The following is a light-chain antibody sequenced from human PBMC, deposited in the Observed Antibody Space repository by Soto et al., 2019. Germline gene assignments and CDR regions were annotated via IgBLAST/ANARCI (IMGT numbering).Light chain of an antibody. V-gene: IGLV2-14*01. J-gene: IGLJ1*01. CDR2: EVT. Sequence: QSALTQPASVSGAPGPSITISCTGTSCDIGSYNRVSWYQQHPGKAPKLIIYEVTDRPAGVSNRFSGSKSGNTASLTISGLQAEDEAEYYCSSYTNINTRACVFGTGTKLTVL. CDR3: SSYTNINTRACV. CDR1: SCDIGSYNR.